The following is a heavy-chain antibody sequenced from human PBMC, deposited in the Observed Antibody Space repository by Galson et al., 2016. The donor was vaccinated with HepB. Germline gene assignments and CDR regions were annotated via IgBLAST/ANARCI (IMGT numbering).Heavy chain of an antibody. CDR1: GFIVSSHY. Sequence: SLRLSCAGSGFIVSSHYMNWVRQSPGKGLGWVAIIYSGGATYYADSVKGRFTISRDNPKNTLYLQMNSLRAEDTAVYYCARDPGRIAAAGHLDSWGQGTLVTVSS. J-gene: IGHJ5*01. CDR3: ARDPGRIAAAGHLDS. D-gene: IGHD6-13*01. V-gene: IGHV3-53*01. CDR2: IYSGGAT.